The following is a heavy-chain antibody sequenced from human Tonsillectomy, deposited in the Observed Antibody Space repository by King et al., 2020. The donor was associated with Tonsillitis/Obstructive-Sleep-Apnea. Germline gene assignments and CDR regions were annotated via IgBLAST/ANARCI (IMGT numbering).Heavy chain of an antibody. J-gene: IGHJ6*02. D-gene: IGHD3-3*01. V-gene: IGHV4-59*01. CDR3: ARRITIFGVAGGMDV. CDR2: IYYSGST. CDR1: GGSISSYY. Sequence: VQLQESGPGLVKPSETLSLTCTVSGGSISSYYWSWIRQPPGKGLEWIGYIYYSGSTNYNPSLKSRVTISVDTSKNQFSLKLSSVTAADTAVYYCARRITIFGVAGGMDVWGQGTTATVSS.